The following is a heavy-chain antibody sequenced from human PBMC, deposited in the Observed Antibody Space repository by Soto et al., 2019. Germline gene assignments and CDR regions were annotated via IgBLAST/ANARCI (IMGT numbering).Heavy chain of an antibody. CDR2: IYPGDSDT. CDR1: GYSFTSYW. Sequence: GESLKISCKGSGYSFTSYWIGWVRQMPGKGLEWMGIIYPGDSDTRYSPSFQGQVTISADKSISTAYLQWSSLKASDTAMYYCARGPTVNYDILTGYYTYYYYYMDVWGKGTTVTVSS. J-gene: IGHJ6*03. D-gene: IGHD3-9*01. CDR3: ARGPTVNYDILTGYYTYYYYYMDV. V-gene: IGHV5-51*01.